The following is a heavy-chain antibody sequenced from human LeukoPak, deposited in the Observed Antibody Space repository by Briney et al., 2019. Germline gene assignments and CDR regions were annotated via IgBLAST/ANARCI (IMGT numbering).Heavy chain of an antibody. CDR2: ISVSGNT. CDR3: AKAPVTTCSGSYCYPFDY. J-gene: IGHJ4*02. Sequence: RSLRLSCAASGFTLSSYAMSWVRQGPGKGLEWVSAISVSGNTYHADSVKGRFTISRDSYKNTLYLQMNSLRAEDAAVYYCAKAPVTTCSGSYCYPFDYWGQGTLVTVSS. D-gene: IGHD2-15*01. V-gene: IGHV3-23*01. CDR1: GFTLSSYA.